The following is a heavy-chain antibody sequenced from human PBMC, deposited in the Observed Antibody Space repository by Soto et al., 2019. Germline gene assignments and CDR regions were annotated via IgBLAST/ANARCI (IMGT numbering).Heavy chain of an antibody. CDR3: ARDPGSSYYFDY. V-gene: IGHV3-21*01. CDR2: ISSSSSYI. CDR1: GFTFSSYA. J-gene: IGHJ4*02. Sequence: EVQLLESGGGLVQPGGSLRLSCAASGFTFSSYAMSWVRQAPGKGLEWVSSISSSSSYIHYADSLKGRFTISRDNAKNSLYLQMNSLSAEDTAVYYCARDPGSSYYFDYWGQGTLVTVSS. D-gene: IGHD6-13*01.